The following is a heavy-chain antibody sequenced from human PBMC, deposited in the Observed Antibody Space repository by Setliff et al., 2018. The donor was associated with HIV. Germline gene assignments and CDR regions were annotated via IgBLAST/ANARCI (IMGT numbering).Heavy chain of an antibody. Sequence: SETLSLTCSVSGVFLETYYWTWVRQSPGTGLEWIGFSQTTGNTKYNPSLRRRVSIFFDSPKNQSSLSLQSVTAADSAVYYCARDRKVLYGQGLDSYMDVWAKGPRSPSPQ. CDR2: SQTTGNT. V-gene: IGHV4-4*08. CDR1: GVFLETYY. D-gene: IGHD3-10*01. CDR3: ARDRKVLYGQGLDSYMDV. J-gene: IGHJ6*04.